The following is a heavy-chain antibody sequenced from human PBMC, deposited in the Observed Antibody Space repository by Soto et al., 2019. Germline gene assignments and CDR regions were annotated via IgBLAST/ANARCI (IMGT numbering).Heavy chain of an antibody. Sequence: GASVKVSCKASGYTFTSYGISWVRQAPGQGLEWMGWISAYNGNTNYAQKLQGRVTMTTDTSTSTAYMELRSLRSDDTAVYFCAGNFHRYGDYHGSFDSWGPGTLVTVSS. CDR2: ISAYNGNT. CDR3: AGNFHRYGDYHGSFDS. J-gene: IGHJ4*02. D-gene: IGHD4-17*01. V-gene: IGHV1-18*01. CDR1: GYTFTSYG.